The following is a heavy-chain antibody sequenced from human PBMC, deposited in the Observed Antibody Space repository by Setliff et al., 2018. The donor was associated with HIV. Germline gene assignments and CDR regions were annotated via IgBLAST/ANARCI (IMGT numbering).Heavy chain of an antibody. D-gene: IGHD3-16*01. CDR1: GLTFSRHW. Sequence: GGSLRLSCAASGLTFSRHWMHWVRQAPGKGLVWVSRVNNDGSSTTYADSVRGRFAISRDNTKNTVYLQMNRLRAEDTAVYYCATDGAWGQGTLVTVSS. V-gene: IGHV3-74*01. CDR2: VNNDGSST. J-gene: IGHJ5*02. CDR3: ATDGA.